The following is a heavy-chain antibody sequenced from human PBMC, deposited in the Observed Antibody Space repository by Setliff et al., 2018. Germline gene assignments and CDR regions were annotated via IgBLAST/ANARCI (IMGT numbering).Heavy chain of an antibody. D-gene: IGHD3-22*01. CDR2: IRSKAYGGTT. V-gene: IGHV3-49*04. J-gene: IGHJ4*02. Sequence: SLRLSCTASGFTFGDYAMSWVRQAPGKGLEWVGFIRSKAYGGTTEYAASVEGRFSISRDDSKTTAYLQMNSLKTEDTAMYYCTSGPRVVADIYLYYFDSWGQGTLVTVSS. CDR1: GFTFGDYA. CDR3: TSGPRVVADIYLYYFDS.